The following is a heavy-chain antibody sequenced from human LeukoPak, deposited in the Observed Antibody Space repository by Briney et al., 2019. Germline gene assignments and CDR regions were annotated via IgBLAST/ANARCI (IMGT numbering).Heavy chain of an antibody. CDR2: IYYSGST. D-gene: IGHD4-17*01. Sequence: SETLSLTCTVSGGSISSYYWSWIRQPPGKGLEWIGYIYYSGSTNYNPSLKSRVTISVDTSKNQFSLKLSSVTAADTAVYYCARKTAGYGDYGNGFAPGGQETLVTAPS. CDR1: GGSISSYY. CDR3: ARKTAGYGDYGNGFAP. J-gene: IGHJ5*02. V-gene: IGHV4-59*08.